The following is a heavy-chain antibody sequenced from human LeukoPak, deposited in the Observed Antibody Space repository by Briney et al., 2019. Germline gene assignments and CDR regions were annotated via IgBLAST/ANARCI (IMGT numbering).Heavy chain of an antibody. D-gene: IGHD3-22*01. Sequence: SGTLSLTCTVSGGSISSGGYYWSWIRQHPGKGLEWIGYIYYSGSTYYNPSLKSRVTISVDTSKNQFSLKLSSVTAADTAVYYCASRPKYYYDSSDAFDIWGQGTMVTVSS. CDR1: GGSISSGGYY. V-gene: IGHV4-31*03. CDR3: ASRPKYYYDSSDAFDI. J-gene: IGHJ3*02. CDR2: IYYSGST.